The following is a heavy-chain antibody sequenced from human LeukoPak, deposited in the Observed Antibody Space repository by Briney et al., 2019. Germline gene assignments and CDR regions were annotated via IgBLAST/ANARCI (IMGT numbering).Heavy chain of an antibody. Sequence: ASVKVSCKTSGYTYTSYGISWVRQAPGQGLEWMGWISGYNAKTNYAQKFQGRVTMTIDTSTSTVYMELRSLRSDDTAVYYCARPRVAGSLDYWGQGTLVTVSS. V-gene: IGHV1-18*01. CDR2: ISGYNAKT. CDR1: GYTYTSYG. D-gene: IGHD6-19*01. CDR3: ARPRVAGSLDY. J-gene: IGHJ4*02.